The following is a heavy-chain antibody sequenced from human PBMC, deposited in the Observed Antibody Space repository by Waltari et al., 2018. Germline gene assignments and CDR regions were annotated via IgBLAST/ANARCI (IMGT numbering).Heavy chain of an antibody. Sequence: QVQLQESGPGLVKPSQTLSLTCTVSGGSISSGGYYWSWIRQHPGKGLEWIGYIYYSGSTYYTPSLKCRVTISVDTSKNQFSLKLSSVTAADTAVYYCARAVRGWELLPNFDYWGQGTLVTVSS. CDR1: GGSISSGGYY. CDR2: IYYSGST. CDR3: ARAVRGWELLPNFDY. J-gene: IGHJ4*02. V-gene: IGHV4-31*03. D-gene: IGHD1-26*01.